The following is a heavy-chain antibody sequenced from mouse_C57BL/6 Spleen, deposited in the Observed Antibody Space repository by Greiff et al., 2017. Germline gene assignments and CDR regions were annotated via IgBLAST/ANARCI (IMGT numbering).Heavy chain of an antibody. Sequence: VQLQQPGAELVRPGSSVKLSCKASGYTFTSYWMHWVKQRPIQGLEWIGNIDPSDSETHYNQKFKDKATLTVDKSSSTAYMQLSSLTSEDSAVYYCARSPYSNYEGLFAYWGQGTLVTVAA. V-gene: IGHV1-52*01. CDR2: IDPSDSET. J-gene: IGHJ3*01. CDR1: GYTFTSYW. CDR3: ARSPYSNYEGLFAY. D-gene: IGHD2-5*01.